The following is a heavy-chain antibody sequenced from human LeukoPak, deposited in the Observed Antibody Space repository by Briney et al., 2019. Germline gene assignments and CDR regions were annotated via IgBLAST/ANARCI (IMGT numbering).Heavy chain of an antibody. CDR2: IYYSGST. J-gene: IGHJ4*02. Sequence: SETLSLTCTVSGGSISSGDYYWSWIRQPPGKGLEGIGYIYYSGSTYYNPSLKSRVTISVDTSKNQFSLKLSSVTAAATAVYYCARVGQDSEDPYYDFWSGYYRFPYYFDYWGQGTLVTVSS. D-gene: IGHD3-3*01. CDR3: ARVGQDSEDPYYDFWSGYYRFPYYFDY. V-gene: IGHV4-30-4*08. CDR1: GGSISSGDYY.